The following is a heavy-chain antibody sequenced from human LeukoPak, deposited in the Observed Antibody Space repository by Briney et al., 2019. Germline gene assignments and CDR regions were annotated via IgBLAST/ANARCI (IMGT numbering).Heavy chain of an antibody. CDR1: GESFSGYY. Sequence: SETLSLTCAVYGESFSGYYWSWIRQPPGKGLEWIGEINHSGSTNYNPSLKSRVTISVDTSKNQFSLKLSSVTAADTAVYYCARGAAGSSWLYYYYMDVWGKGTTVTVSS. CDR2: INHSGST. CDR3: ARGAAGSSWLYYYYMDV. D-gene: IGHD6-13*01. J-gene: IGHJ6*03. V-gene: IGHV4-34*01.